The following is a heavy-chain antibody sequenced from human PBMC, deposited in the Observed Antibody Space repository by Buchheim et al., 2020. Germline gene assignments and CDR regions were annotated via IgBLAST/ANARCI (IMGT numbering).Heavy chain of an antibody. J-gene: IGHJ4*02. CDR2: TGNKANYYST. V-gene: IGHV3-72*01. Sequence: EVQLVESGGGLVQPGGSLRLSCAASGFNFSDHYMDWVRQVPGKGLEWVGRTGNKANYYSTQYAASVKGRLNISRDDSMNSVFLQMNSLKSEDTGVYYCARGYYDSSGAQGMEYWGQGAL. CDR3: ARGYYDSSGAQGMEY. D-gene: IGHD3-22*01. CDR1: GFNFSDHY.